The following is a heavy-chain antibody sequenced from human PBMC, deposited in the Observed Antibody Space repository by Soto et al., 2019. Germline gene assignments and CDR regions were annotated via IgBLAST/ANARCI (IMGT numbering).Heavy chain of an antibody. Sequence: ASETQPLPCTVSGGSISSGGYYRSWIRQHPGKCLEWIVYIYYSGSTYYNPSLKSRVTISVDTSKNQFSLKLSSVTAADTAVYYCARGVVVVAATPNYYGMDVWGQGTTVTGSS. J-gene: IGHJ6*02. CDR3: ARGVVVVAATPNYYGMDV. CDR2: IYYSGST. D-gene: IGHD2-15*01. V-gene: IGHV4-31*03. CDR1: GGSISSGGYY.